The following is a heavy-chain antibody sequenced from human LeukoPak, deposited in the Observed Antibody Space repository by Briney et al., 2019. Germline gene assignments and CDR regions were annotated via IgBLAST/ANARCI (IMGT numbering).Heavy chain of an antibody. CDR2: IYYSGST. Sequence: PSETLSLTCTVSGGSISNYYWTWIRQPPGKGLEWIGYIYYSGSTNYNPSLKSRVTMSVDTSNNQFSLKLSSVTAADTAVYYCARESGGWFGPWGQGTLVTVSS. CDR1: GGSISNYY. V-gene: IGHV4-59*01. CDR3: ARESGGWFGP. D-gene: IGHD1-26*01. J-gene: IGHJ5*02.